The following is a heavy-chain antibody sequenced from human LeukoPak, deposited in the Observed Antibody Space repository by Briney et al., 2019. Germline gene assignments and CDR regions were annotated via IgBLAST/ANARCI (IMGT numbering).Heavy chain of an antibody. D-gene: IGHD3-22*01. CDR2: ISGNGRST. CDR1: GFTFSNYA. Sequence: GGSLRLSCAASGFTFSNYAMSWVRQAPGKGLEWVSVISGNGRSTYYADSVKGRFTISRDNAKNSLYLQMNSLRAEDTAVYYCARDLGDSSVADYWGQGTLVTVSS. CDR3: ARDLGDSSVADY. J-gene: IGHJ4*02. V-gene: IGHV3-23*01.